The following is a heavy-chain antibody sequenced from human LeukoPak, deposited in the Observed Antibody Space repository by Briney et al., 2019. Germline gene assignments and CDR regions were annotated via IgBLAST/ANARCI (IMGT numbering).Heavy chain of an antibody. D-gene: IGHD6-19*01. J-gene: IGHJ5*02. Sequence: ASVKVSCKASGYTFTRHYIQWVRQAPGQGLEWMGIINPSGGSTSYAQKFQGRVTLTRDTSTSTVYMELSSLRSEDTAIYYCARERGVAVAGEGVDPWGQGTLVTVSS. CDR3: ARERGVAVAGEGVDP. CDR1: GYTFTRHY. CDR2: INPSGGST. V-gene: IGHV1-46*01.